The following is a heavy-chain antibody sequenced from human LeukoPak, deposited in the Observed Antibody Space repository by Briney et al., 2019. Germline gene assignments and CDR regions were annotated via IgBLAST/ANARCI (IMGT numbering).Heavy chain of an antibody. CDR2: IIPIFGTA. V-gene: IGHV1-69*06. Sequence: GASVTVSFKASGGTFSSYAISWVRQAPGQGLEWMGGIIPIFGTANYAQKFQGRVTITADKSTSTAYMELSSLRSEDTAVYYCARGQIQYIYYMDVWGKGTTVTVSS. J-gene: IGHJ6*03. CDR1: GGTFSSYA. D-gene: IGHD4-11*01. CDR3: ARGQIQYIYYMDV.